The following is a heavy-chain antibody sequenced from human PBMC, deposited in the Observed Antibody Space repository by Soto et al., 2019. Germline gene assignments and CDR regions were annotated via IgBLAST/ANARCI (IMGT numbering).Heavy chain of an antibody. CDR2: IYYTGST. D-gene: IGHD1-26*01. J-gene: IGHJ6*02. V-gene: IGHV4-61*01. CDR1: GGSVSSESHY. CDR3: ARDQLLFGDCYDMDV. Sequence: SETLSLTCTVSGGSVSSESHYWSWIRQTPGKGLEWIGYIYYTGSTNYNPSLKGRVTMSVDTSRDQVSLRLRSVTRADTAVYYCARDQLLFGDCYDMDVWGQGTTVTVSS.